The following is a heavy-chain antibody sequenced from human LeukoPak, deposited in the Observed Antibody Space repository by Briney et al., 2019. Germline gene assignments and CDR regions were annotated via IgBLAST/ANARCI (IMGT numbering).Heavy chain of an antibody. D-gene: IGHD3-10*01. V-gene: IGHV1-2*02. CDR3: AREVYGSGSYYISDY. J-gene: IGHJ4*02. CDR1: GYTFTGYY. Sequence: ASVKVSCKASGYTFTGYYMHWVRQAPGQGLEWMGWINPNSGGTNYAQKFQGRVTMTRDTSTSTVYMELSSLRSEDTAVYYCAREVYGSGSYYISDYWGQGTLVTVSS. CDR2: INPNSGGT.